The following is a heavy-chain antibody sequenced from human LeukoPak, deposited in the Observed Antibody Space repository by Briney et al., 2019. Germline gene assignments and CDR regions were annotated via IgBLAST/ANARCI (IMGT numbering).Heavy chain of an antibody. Sequence: GGSLRLSCAASEFTFSNYWMSWVRQAPGKGLGWVANINQDGSGKYYVDSLKGRFTISRDNAENSLYLQMNSLRVEDTAVYYCARSPATGTVDYWGQGTLVTVSS. CDR1: EFTFSNYW. CDR3: ARSPATGTVDY. V-gene: IGHV3-7*01. J-gene: IGHJ4*02. CDR2: INQDGSGK. D-gene: IGHD1-1*01.